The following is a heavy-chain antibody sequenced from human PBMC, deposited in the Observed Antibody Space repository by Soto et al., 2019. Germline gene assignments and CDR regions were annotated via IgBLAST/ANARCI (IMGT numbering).Heavy chain of an antibody. CDR2: ISGSSYAT. J-gene: IGHJ4*02. Sequence: LRLSCAASGFTFSNYAMNWVRQAPGKGLEWVSGISGSSYATYYADSVKGRFTISRDNSKNTLYLQMTSLRVDDTALYYCAREINTGYGLAQADYWGQGTLVTVSS. D-gene: IGHD3-9*01. V-gene: IGHV3-23*01. CDR3: AREINTGYGLAQADY. CDR1: GFTFSNYA.